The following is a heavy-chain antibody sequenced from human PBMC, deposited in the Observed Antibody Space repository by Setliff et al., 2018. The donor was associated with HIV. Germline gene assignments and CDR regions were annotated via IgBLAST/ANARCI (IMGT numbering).Heavy chain of an antibody. CDR2: INPNSGGT. J-gene: IGHJ3*02. V-gene: IGHV1-2*02. CDR1: GYTFTGYY. D-gene: IGHD3-22*01. Sequence: ASVKVSCKASGYTFTGYYMHWVRQPPGQGLEWMGWINPNSGGTNYAQKFQGRVTMTRDTSISTAYMELSRLRSDDTAVYYCAGVPGRYDSSGYAFDIWGQGTMVTVSS. CDR3: AGVPGRYDSSGYAFDI.